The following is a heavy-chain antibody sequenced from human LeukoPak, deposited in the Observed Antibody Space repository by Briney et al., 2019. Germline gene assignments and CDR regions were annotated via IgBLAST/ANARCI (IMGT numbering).Heavy chain of an antibody. D-gene: IGHD3-22*01. J-gene: IGHJ3*02. V-gene: IGHV4-59*08. CDR3: ARPYYDSSGDAFDI. CDR2: IYYSGST. CDR1: GGSISSYY. Sequence: PETLSLTCTVSGGSISSYYWSWIRQPPGKGLEWMGYIYYSGSTNYNPSLKSRVTISVDTSKNQFSLKLSSVTAADTAVYYCARPYYDSSGDAFDIWGQGTMVTVSS.